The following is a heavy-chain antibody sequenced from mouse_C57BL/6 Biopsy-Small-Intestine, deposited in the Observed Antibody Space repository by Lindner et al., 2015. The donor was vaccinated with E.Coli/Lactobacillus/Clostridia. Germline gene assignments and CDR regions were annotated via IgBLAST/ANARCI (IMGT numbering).Heavy chain of an antibody. CDR2: IYPYNGLS. CDR3: ARSEGSSGFFDY. V-gene: IGHV1-31*01. D-gene: IGHD3-2*02. CDR1: GYSFTDYY. J-gene: IGHJ2*01. Sequence: VQLQESGPELVKPGASVKISCKASGYSFTDYYMHWVKQSHGNFLDWIGYIYPYNGLSSYNQKFKGKATLTVDKSSSTAYMELRSLTSEDSAVYYCARSEGSSGFFDYWGQGTTLTASS.